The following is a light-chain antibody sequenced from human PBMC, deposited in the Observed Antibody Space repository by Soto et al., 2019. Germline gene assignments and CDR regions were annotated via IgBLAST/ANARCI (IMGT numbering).Light chain of an antibody. CDR3: SSYRRGSTYV. CDR2: DVT. CDR1: SSDVGGYNY. Sequence: QSVLTQPASVSGSPGQSITVSCTGTSSDVGGYNYVSWYQQHPGKAPRLLIYDVTNRPSGVSNRFSGSRSGNTASLTISGLQAEDEADYDCSSYRRGSTYVFVTGTKVTVL. J-gene: IGLJ1*01. V-gene: IGLV2-14*03.